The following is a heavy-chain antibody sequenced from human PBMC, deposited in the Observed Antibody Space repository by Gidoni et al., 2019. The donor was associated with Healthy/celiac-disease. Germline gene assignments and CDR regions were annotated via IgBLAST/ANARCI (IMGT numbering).Heavy chain of an antibody. Sequence: QVQLQESGPGLVKPSGTLSLTCAVSGGSLSSRNRWSWVRQPPGKGLEWIGEIYHSGSTNYNPSLKSRVTISVDKSKNQFSLKLSSVTAADTAVYYCARVPYYGSGSYYIPPGSLGMDVWGQGTTVTVSS. CDR1: GGSLSSRNR. D-gene: IGHD3-10*01. J-gene: IGHJ6*02. CDR2: IYHSGST. V-gene: IGHV4-4*02. CDR3: ARVPYYGSGSYYIPPGSLGMDV.